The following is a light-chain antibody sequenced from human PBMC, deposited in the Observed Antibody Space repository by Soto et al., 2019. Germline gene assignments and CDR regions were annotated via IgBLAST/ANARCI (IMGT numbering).Light chain of an antibody. Sequence: DIQMTQSPSSLSASVGERVTITCRASQSISTYLNWYHQKPGKAPDLLIYAASSLKSGVPSRFSGSGSGTHFTLTITGLQPADFATYYCQQNFSIPITFGQGTKVDIK. V-gene: IGKV1-39*01. J-gene: IGKJ1*01. CDR2: AAS. CDR1: QSISTY. CDR3: QQNFSIPIT.